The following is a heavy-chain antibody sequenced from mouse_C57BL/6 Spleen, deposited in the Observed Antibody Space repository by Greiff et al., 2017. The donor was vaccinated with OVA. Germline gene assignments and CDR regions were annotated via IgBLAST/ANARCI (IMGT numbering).Heavy chain of an antibody. V-gene: IGHV1-82*01. J-gene: IGHJ4*01. CDR1: GYAFSSSW. Sequence: VQLKESGPELVKPGASVKISCKASGYAFSSSWMTWVKQRPGKGLEWIGRLYPGDGDTNYNGKFKGQVTLSADNSSSTAYMQLSSQTSEDSAVYFCAKHCGNDWGMDYWGQGTSVTVSS. CDR3: AKHCGNDWGMDY. D-gene: IGHD2-2*01. CDR2: LYPGDGDT.